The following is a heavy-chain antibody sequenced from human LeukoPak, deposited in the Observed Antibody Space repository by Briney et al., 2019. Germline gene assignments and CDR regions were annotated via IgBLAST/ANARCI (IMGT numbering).Heavy chain of an antibody. CDR2: ISYDGSNK. J-gene: IGHJ3*02. CDR1: GFTFSSYA. D-gene: IGHD3-22*01. Sequence: GGSLRLSCAASGFTFSSYAMHWVRQAPGKGLEWVAVISYDGSNKYYADSVKGRFTISRDNSKNTLYLQMNSLRAEDTAVYYCAREVGILDAFDIWGQGTMVTVSS. V-gene: IGHV3-30*14. CDR3: AREVGILDAFDI.